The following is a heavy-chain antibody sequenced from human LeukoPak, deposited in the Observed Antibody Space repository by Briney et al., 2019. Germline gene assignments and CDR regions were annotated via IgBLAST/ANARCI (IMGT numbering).Heavy chain of an antibody. CDR2: FDPEDGET. V-gene: IGHV1-24*01. D-gene: IGHD3-3*01. CDR1: GYTLTELS. J-gene: IGHJ4*02. Sequence: ASVKVSCKVSGYTLTELSMHWVRQAPGKGLEWMGGFDPEDGETIYAQKFQGRVTMTEDTSTDTAYMELSSLRSEDTAVYYCATVGKRVLRFLEWLLFNRYFDYWGQGTLVTVSS. CDR3: ATVGKRVLRFLEWLLFNRYFDY.